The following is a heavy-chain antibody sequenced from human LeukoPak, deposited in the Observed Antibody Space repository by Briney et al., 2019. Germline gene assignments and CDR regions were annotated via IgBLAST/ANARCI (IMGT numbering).Heavy chain of an antibody. Sequence: GGSLRLSCPASGFTFSSYSMNWVRQAPAKGLEWVSYISSISSTIYYADSVKGRFTISRDNAKNSLYLQMNSLRAEDTAVYYCAREMTTVTTTTDYWGQGTLVTVSS. CDR3: AREMTTVTTTTDY. CDR1: GFTFSSYS. CDR2: ISSISSTI. J-gene: IGHJ4*02. D-gene: IGHD4-17*01. V-gene: IGHV3-48*01.